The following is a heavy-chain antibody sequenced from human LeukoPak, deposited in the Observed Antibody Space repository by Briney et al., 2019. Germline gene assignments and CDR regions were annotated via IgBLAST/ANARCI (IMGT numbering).Heavy chain of an antibody. D-gene: IGHD5-12*01. CDR3: ARAVESVAILFDY. CDR1: GGSISSGDYY. J-gene: IGHJ4*02. CDR2: IYYSGST. Sequence: SETLPLTCTVSGGSISSGDYYWSWIRQPPGKGLEWIGYIYYSGSTYYNPSLKSRVTISVDTSKNQFSLKLSSVTAADTAVYYCARAVESVAILFDYWGQGTLVTVSS. V-gene: IGHV4-30-4*01.